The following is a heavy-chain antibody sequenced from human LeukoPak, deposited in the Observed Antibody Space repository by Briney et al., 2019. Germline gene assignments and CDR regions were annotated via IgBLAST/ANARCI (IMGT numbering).Heavy chain of an antibody. D-gene: IGHD3-22*01. V-gene: IGHV3-23*01. CDR1: GFTFSSYA. Sequence: GGSLRLSCAASGFTFSSYAMSWVRQAPGKGLEWVSAISGSGGSTYYADSVKGRFTISRDNSKNTLYLQMNSLRAEDTAVYYCAKDTGSTYYYDSSGPDWGQGTLVTVSS. J-gene: IGHJ4*02. CDR2: ISGSGGST. CDR3: AKDTGSTYYYDSSGPD.